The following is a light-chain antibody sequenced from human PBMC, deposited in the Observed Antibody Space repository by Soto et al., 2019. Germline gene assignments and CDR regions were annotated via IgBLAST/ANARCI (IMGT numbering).Light chain of an antibody. CDR2: SAS. CDR3: QYYDASQGIT. Sequence: EIVLTQSPGTLSLSPGERAMLSCRASQRVSSTYLAWYKQKPGQDPRLLIYSASSRAAGIPDAFSGSGSGADFTLTISRVEPEDLAVYYCQYYDASQGITFGQGTRLDIK. J-gene: IGKJ5*01. CDR1: QRVSSTY. V-gene: IGKV3-20*01.